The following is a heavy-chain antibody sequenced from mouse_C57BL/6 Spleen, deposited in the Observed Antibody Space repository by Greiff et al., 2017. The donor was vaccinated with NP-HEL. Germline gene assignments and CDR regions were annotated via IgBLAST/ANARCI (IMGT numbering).Heavy chain of an antibody. J-gene: IGHJ1*03. V-gene: IGHV3-6*01. D-gene: IGHD1-1*01. Sequence: DVQLQESGPGLVKPSQSLSLTCSVTGYSITSGYYWNWIRQFPGNKLEWMGYISYDGSNNYNPSLKNRISITRATSKNQFFLKLNSVTTEDTATYYCARGYYYGSRTGWYFDVWGTGTTVTVSS. CDR3: ARGYYYGSRTGWYFDV. CDR2: ISYDGSN. CDR1: GYSITSGYY.